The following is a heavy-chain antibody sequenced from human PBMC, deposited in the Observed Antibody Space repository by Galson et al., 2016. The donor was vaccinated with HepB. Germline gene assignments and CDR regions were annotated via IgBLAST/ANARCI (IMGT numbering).Heavy chain of an antibody. V-gene: IGHV1-3*04. J-gene: IGHJ4*02. Sequence: SVKVSCKASGYTFTNHAMHWVRQAPGQSLEWMGWINTGKGNTKYSQKFQDRVTITRDTSASTGYMELRNLRSEDTAVYFCARLSTSGTYFGYWGQGVLVTVSS. CDR3: ARLSTSGTYFGY. CDR2: INTGKGNT. CDR1: GYTFTNHA. D-gene: IGHD1-26*01.